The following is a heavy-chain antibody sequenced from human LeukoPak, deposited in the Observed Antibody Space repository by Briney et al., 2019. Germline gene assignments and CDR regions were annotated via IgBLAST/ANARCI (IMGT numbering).Heavy chain of an antibody. CDR3: ARSMDGMDV. CDR2: IYYSGST. D-gene: IGHD2/OR15-2a*01. Sequence: SETLSLTCTVSGGSISSSSYYWGWIRQPPGKGLEWVGSIYYSGSTYYNPSLKSRVTISVDTSKNQFSLKLSSVTAADTAVYYCARSMDGMDVWGQGTTVTVSS. J-gene: IGHJ6*02. CDR1: GGSISSSSYY. V-gene: IGHV4-39*01.